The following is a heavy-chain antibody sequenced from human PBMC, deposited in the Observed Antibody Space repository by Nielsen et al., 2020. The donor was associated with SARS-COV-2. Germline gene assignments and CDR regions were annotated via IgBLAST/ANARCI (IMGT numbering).Heavy chain of an antibody. CDR2: IKQDGSEK. CDR3: ARENYDFWSGYYPRYYYYYMDV. J-gene: IGHJ6*03. D-gene: IGHD3-3*01. Sequence: GKSLKISCAASGFTFSSYWMSWVRQAPGKGLEWVANIKQDGSEKYYVDSVKGRFTISRDNAKNSLYLQMNSLRAEDTAVYYCARENYDFWSGYYPRYYYYYMDVWGKGTTVTVSS. CDR1: GFTFSSYW. V-gene: IGHV3-7*03.